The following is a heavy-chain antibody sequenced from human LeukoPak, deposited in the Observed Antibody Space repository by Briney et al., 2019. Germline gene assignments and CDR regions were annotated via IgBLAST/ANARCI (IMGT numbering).Heavy chain of an antibody. CDR1: GYSFTDHY. CDR2: INPNSGGT. J-gene: IGHJ1*01. V-gene: IGHV1-2*02. D-gene: IGHD6-13*01. CDR3: ARGYPLSTTAAGTYFQH. Sequence: GTSLNVSCKASGYSFTDHYIHWVRQAPGQGLEWMGWINPNSGGTNYAQKFQGRVTMTRDTSISTAYMELSRLRSDDTAVYYCARGYPLSTTAAGTYFQHWGQGTLVTVSS.